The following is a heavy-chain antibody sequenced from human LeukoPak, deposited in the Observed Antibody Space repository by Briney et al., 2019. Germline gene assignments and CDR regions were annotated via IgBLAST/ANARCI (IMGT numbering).Heavy chain of an antibody. CDR1: GITLSNYG. CDR2: ISDSGGST. V-gene: IGHV3-23*01. D-gene: IGHD3-3*01. Sequence: PGGSLRLSCAVSGITLSNYGMSWVRQAPGKGLEWVAGISDSGGSTNYADSVKGRFTISRDNPMNTLYLQMNSLRAEDTAVYFCAKRGVVIRVIIVGFHKEAYYFDSWGQGALVTVSS. J-gene: IGHJ4*02. CDR3: AKRGVVIRVIIVGFHKEAYYFDS.